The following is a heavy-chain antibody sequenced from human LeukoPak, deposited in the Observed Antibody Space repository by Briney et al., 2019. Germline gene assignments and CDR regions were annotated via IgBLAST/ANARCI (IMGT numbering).Heavy chain of an antibody. D-gene: IGHD6-13*01. CDR2: ISWRSDSV. Sequence: GGSLRLSCAASGFTFDDYATHWVRQAPGKGLEWVSGISWRSDSVDYADSVKGRFTISRDSAKNLLYLQMNSLRADDTAVYYCARDRGTRGSSWFDYWGQGTLVTVSS. V-gene: IGHV3-9*01. CDR1: GFTFDDYA. J-gene: IGHJ4*02. CDR3: ARDRGTRGSSWFDY.